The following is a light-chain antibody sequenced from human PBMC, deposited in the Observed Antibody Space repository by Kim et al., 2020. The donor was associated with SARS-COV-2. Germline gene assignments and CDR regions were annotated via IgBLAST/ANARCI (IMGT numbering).Light chain of an antibody. Sequence: GQSVTISCTGTSSDVGSYNRVSWYQQSPGTVPKLMIYEVNNRPSGVPDRFSGSKSGNTASLTISGLQAEDEADYYCSSYTSSSTVVFGGGTQLTVL. CDR2: EVN. J-gene: IGLJ2*01. V-gene: IGLV2-18*02. CDR3: SSYTSSSTVV. CDR1: SSDVGSYNR.